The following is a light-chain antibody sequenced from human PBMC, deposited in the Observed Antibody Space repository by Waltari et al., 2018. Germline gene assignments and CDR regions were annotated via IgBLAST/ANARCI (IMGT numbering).Light chain of an antibody. CDR1: SNDVGGYND. Sequence: QAALTQPPSVSKSLGQAVTISCTGTSNDVGGYNDVSWYQQYPGTAPRLVIYDVNISPSGVSDRFSGSKSGQTASLTISGRQAEDEADYYCLSFRGGNTWIFGGGTRLTVL. V-gene: IGLV2-11*01. J-gene: IGLJ2*01. CDR3: LSFRGGNTWI. CDR2: DVN.